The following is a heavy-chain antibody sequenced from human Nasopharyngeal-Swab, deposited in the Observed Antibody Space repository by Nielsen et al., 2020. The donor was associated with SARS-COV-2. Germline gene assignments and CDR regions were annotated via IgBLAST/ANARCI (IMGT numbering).Heavy chain of an antibody. CDR3: VKGSDY. J-gene: IGHJ4*02. CDR1: GFTFSSSW. Sequence: GESLKISCAASGFTFSSSWMQWVRQTPGEGLVWVARVNGDGTLITYADSVKGRFTVSRDNAKNTLYLQMNNLRAEDAAIYYCVKGSDYWGQGTLVTVSS. CDR2: VNGDGTLI. V-gene: IGHV3-74*03.